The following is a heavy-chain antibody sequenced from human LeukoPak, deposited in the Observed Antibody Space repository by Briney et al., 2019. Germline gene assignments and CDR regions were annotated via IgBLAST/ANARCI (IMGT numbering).Heavy chain of an antibody. D-gene: IGHD5-18*01. V-gene: IGHV3-30*18. CDR3: AKDYSYGYVSDY. CDR1: GFTFSSYG. J-gene: IGHJ4*02. CDR2: ISYDGSNK. Sequence: GGSLRLSCAASGFTFSSYGMHWVRQAPGKGLEWVAVISYDGSNKYYADSVKGRFTISRDNSKNTLYLQTNSLRAEDTAVCYCAKDYSYGYVSDYWGQGTLVTVSS.